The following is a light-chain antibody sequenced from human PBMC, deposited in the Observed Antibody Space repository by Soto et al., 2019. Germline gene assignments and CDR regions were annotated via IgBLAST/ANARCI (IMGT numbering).Light chain of an antibody. CDR1: SSDVGSYNL. J-gene: IGLJ2*01. V-gene: IGLV2-23*01. Sequence: QSALTQPASVSGSPGQSITISCTGTSSDVGSYNLVSWYQQHPGNTPKLMIYEDSKRPSGISNRFSGSKSGNTASLTISGLQDEDEADYYCCSYAGSSTLIFGGGTKLTVL. CDR2: EDS. CDR3: CSYAGSSTLI.